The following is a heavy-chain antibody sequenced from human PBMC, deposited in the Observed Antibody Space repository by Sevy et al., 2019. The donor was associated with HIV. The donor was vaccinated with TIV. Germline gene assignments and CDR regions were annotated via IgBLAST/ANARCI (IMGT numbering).Heavy chain of an antibody. Sequence: GGSLRLSCAASEFTFSSYWMTWVRQAPGKGLEWVANINQDGSEENYADSVKGRFSIFRDNAKKSLFLQMNSLRAEDTAVYHCARAGSYADTYFYYYAMDVWGRGTTVTVSS. V-gene: IGHV3-7*01. CDR1: EFTFSSYW. CDR2: INQDGSEE. D-gene: IGHD3-16*01. CDR3: ARAGSYADTYFYYYAMDV. J-gene: IGHJ6*02.